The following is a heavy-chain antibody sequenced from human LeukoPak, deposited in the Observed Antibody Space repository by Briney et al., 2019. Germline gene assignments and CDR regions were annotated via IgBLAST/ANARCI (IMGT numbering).Heavy chain of an antibody. CDR2: ISSSGSTI. CDR3: ARGLKWELTPYYYYYMDV. Sequence: GGSLRLSCAASGFTFSDYYMSWIRQAPGKGLEWVSYISSSGSTIYYADSVKGRFTISRDNAKNSLYLQMNSLRAEDTAVYYCARGLKWELTPYYYYYMDVWGKGTTVTVSS. D-gene: IGHD1-26*01. J-gene: IGHJ6*03. CDR1: GFTFSDYY. V-gene: IGHV3-11*04.